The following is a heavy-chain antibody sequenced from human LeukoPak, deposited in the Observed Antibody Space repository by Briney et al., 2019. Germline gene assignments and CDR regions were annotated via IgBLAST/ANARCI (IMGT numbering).Heavy chain of an antibody. V-gene: IGHV1-24*01. Sequence: ASVKVSCKVSGYTLAELSMHWVRQAPGKGLEWMGGFDPEDGETIYAQKFQGRVTMTEDTSTDTAYMELSSLRSEDTAVYYCATDQSYYYDSSGYYDNWFDPWGQGTLVTVSS. D-gene: IGHD3-22*01. J-gene: IGHJ5*02. CDR1: GYTLAELS. CDR2: FDPEDGET. CDR3: ATDQSYYYDSSGYYDNWFDP.